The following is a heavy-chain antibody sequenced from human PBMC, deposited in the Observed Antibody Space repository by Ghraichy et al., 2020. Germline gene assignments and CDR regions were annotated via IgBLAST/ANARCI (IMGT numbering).Heavy chain of an antibody. CDR1: GFTFSSYA. D-gene: IGHD3-3*01. V-gene: IGHV3-23*01. CDR3: AKAEYYDFWSGYYHDY. CDR2: ISGSGGST. Sequence: GGSLRLSCAASGFTFSSYAMSWVRQAPGKGLEWVSAISGSGGSTYYADSVKGRFTISRDNSKNTLYLQMNSLRAEDTAVYYCAKAEYYDFWSGYYHDYWGQGTLVTVSS. J-gene: IGHJ4*02.